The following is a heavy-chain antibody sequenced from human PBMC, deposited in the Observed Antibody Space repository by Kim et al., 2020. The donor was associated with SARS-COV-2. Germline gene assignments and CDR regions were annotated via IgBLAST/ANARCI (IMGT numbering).Heavy chain of an antibody. CDR3: AGQGYSSSSDT. CDR2: IYYSGST. J-gene: IGHJ5*02. V-gene: IGHV4-39*01. CDR1: GGSISSSSYY. D-gene: IGHD6-13*01. Sequence: SETLSLTCTVSGGSISSSSYYWGWIRQPPGKGLEWIGRIYYSGSTYYNSSLKLRVTISVDTSKNQFSLRLSSVTAADTAVYYCAGQGYSSSSDTWGQGTLVTVSS.